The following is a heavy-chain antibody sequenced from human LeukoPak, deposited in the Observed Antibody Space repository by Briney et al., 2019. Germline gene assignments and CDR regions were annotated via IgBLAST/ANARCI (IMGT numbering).Heavy chain of an antibody. Sequence: SETLSLTCTVSGGSINRGYWSWVRQHPGKGLEWIGHISYSGSTFYNPSLKSRVTIAVHTSRDQFSLQLTSVTAADTAVYYCASGYGSGWFDRWGQGTLVSVSS. V-gene: IGHV4-30-4*08. CDR1: GGSINRGY. CDR2: ISYSGST. D-gene: IGHD6-13*01. J-gene: IGHJ5*02. CDR3: ASGYGSGWFDR.